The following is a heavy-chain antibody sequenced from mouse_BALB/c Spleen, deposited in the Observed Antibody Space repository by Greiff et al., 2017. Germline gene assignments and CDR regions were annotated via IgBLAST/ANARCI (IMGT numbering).Heavy chain of an antibody. J-gene: IGHJ3*01. D-gene: IGHD2-4*01. V-gene: IGHV2-2*02. CDR2: IWSGGST. CDR1: GFSLTSYA. Sequence: QVQLQQSGPGLVQPSQSLSISCTASGFSLTSYAVHWVRQSPGKGLEWLGVIWSGGSTDYNAAFISRLSISKDNAKSQVFFKMNSLQANDTAIYYCARMGYDYDDAYGGQGTLVTVSA. CDR3: ARMGYDYDDAY.